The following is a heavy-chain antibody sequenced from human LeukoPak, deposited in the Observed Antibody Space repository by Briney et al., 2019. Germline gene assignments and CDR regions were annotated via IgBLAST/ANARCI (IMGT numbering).Heavy chain of an antibody. J-gene: IGHJ3*02. CDR2: IYYSGST. CDR1: GGSISNYY. Sequence: SETLSLTCTVSGGSISNYYWSWIRQPPGKGLEWIGYIYYSGSTEYNPSLKSRVTISVDTSKNQFSLKLSSVTAADTAVYYCAREVEWLDAFDIWGQGTMVTVSS. V-gene: IGHV4-59*01. CDR3: AREVEWLDAFDI. D-gene: IGHD6-19*01.